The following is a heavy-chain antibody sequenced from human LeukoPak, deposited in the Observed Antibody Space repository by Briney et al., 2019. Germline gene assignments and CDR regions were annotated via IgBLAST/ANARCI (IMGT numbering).Heavy chain of an antibody. V-gene: IGHV4-59*01. D-gene: IGHD5-18*01. CDR1: GGSFSGYY. CDR2: IYYTGST. Sequence: SETLSLTCAVYGGSFSGYYWSWIRQPPGKGLEWIGYIYYTGSTNYNPSLKSRVTISVDMSKNQFSLKVSYVTAADTAVYYCARSPSPMGSYGYFGFDYWGQGTLVTVSS. CDR3: ARSPSPMGSYGYFGFDY. J-gene: IGHJ4*02.